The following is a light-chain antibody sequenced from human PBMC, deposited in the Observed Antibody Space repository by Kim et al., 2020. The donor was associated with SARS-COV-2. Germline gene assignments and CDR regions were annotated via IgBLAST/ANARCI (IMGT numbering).Light chain of an antibody. V-gene: IGKV1-16*02. CDR2: GAS. J-gene: IGKJ4*01. CDR3: QHFRSYPLT. CDR1: QDISNY. Sequence: ASVGDRVTTTCRASQDISNYLVWFQQKPGEAPKSLIYGASSLQSGVPSKFSGSGSGTDFTLTLSNLQPEDSATYYCQHFRSYPLTFGGGTKVDIK.